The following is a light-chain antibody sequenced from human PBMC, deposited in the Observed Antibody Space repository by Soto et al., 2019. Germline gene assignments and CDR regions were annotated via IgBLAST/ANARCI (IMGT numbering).Light chain of an antibody. Sequence: DIQMTQSPSSLTASVGDRVTITCRASQSISSYLNWYQQKPGKAPKLLIYAASSLQSGVPSRFSGSGSGTDFTLTSSSLQPEDFTTYYCQQSYSAPYTFGQGTTLEI. CDR2: AAS. J-gene: IGKJ2*01. CDR1: QSISSY. CDR3: QQSYSAPYT. V-gene: IGKV1-39*01.